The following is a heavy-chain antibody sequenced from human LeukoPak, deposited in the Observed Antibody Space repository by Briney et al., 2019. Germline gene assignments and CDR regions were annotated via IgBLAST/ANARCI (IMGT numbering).Heavy chain of an antibody. Sequence: GRSLRLSCAASGXTFSSYGMHWVRQAPGKGLEWVAVIWYDGSNKYYADSVKGRFTISRDNSKNTLYLQMNSLRAEDTAVYYCARAPTSYYYFDYWGQGILVTVSS. CDR2: IWYDGSNK. V-gene: IGHV3-33*01. CDR1: GXTFSSYG. D-gene: IGHD1-26*01. CDR3: ARAPTSYYYFDY. J-gene: IGHJ4*02.